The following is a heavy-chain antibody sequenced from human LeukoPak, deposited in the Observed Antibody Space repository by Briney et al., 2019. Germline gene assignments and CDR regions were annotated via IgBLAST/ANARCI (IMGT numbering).Heavy chain of an antibody. CDR2: ISPGGGST. Sequence: ASVKVSCKASGNTFSSYFIHWVRQAPGQGLEWMGIISPGGGSTTYAQELQGRVTMTRDTSTSTVYMELRSLRSEDTAVYYCGRVTFYAFDIWGQGTMVTVSS. V-gene: IGHV1-46*01. CDR1: GNTFSSYF. J-gene: IGHJ3*02. CDR3: GRVTFYAFDI. D-gene: IGHD3-3*02.